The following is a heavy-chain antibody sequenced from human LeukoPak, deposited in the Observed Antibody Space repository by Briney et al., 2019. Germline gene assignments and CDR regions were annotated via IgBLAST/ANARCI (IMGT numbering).Heavy chain of an antibody. V-gene: IGHV4-39*07. J-gene: IGHJ3*02. CDR1: GGSISSSSYY. D-gene: IGHD6-19*01. CDR3: ARVYGIALVAFDI. Sequence: SETLSLTCTVSGGSISSSSYYWGWIRQPPGKGLEWIGSIYYSGSTYYNPSLKSRVTISVDTSKNQFSLKLSSVTAADTAVYYCARVYGIALVAFDIWGQGTMVTVSS. CDR2: IYYSGST.